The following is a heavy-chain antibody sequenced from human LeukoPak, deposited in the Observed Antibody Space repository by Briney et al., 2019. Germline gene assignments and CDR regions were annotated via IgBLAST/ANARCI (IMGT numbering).Heavy chain of an antibody. CDR2: IHHSGST. CDR1: GYSISSGSY. V-gene: IGHV4-38-2*02. J-gene: IGHJ4*02. Sequence: SETLSLTCSVSGYSISSGSYWGWIRQPPGKGLEWIGSIHHSGSTYYNPSLKSRVTISVETSKNHFSLKLTSVTAADTAVYYCARAFGVVIYFDYWGQGTLVTVSS. D-gene: IGHD3-3*01. CDR3: ARAFGVVIYFDY.